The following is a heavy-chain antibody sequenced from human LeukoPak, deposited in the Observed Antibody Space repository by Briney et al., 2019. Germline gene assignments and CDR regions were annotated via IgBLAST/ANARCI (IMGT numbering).Heavy chain of an antibody. Sequence: GGSLRLSCAASGFTFSIYGMHWVRQAPGKGLEWVAVIWYDGSNEYYGDSVKGRFTISRDNSKNTLYLQMNSLRAEDTAVYYCARDRIAVAGTVGHWGQGTLVTVSS. D-gene: IGHD6-19*01. J-gene: IGHJ5*02. CDR2: IWYDGSNE. CDR1: GFTFSIYG. V-gene: IGHV3-33*01. CDR3: ARDRIAVAGTVGH.